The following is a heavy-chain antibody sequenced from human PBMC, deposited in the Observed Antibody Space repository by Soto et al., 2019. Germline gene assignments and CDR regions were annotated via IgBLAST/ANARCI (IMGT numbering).Heavy chain of an antibody. D-gene: IGHD6-6*01. Sequence: QVQLVESGGGVVQPGRSLRLSCAASGFTFSSYGMHWVRQAPGKGLEWVAVIWYDGSNKYYADSVTGRFTISRDNSKNTLYLQMNRLRAEDTAVYYCARGIAVRPLDYWGQGTLVTVSS. CDR3: ARGIAVRPLDY. CDR2: IWYDGSNK. CDR1: GFTFSSYG. J-gene: IGHJ4*02. V-gene: IGHV3-33*01.